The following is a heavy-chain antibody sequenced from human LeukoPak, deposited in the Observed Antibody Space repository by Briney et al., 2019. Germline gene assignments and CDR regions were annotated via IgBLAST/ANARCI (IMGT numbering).Heavy chain of an antibody. J-gene: IGHJ5*02. D-gene: IGHD3-10*01. CDR3: AKDPTYYGSGRAFDP. CDR1: GLTFSSYG. CDR2: ISGSGGST. Sequence: GGSLRLSCAASGLTFSSYGMHWVRQAPGKGLEWVSAISGSGGSTYYADSVKGRFTISRDNSKNTLYLQMNSLRAEDTAVYYCAKDPTYYGSGRAFDPWGQGTLVTVSS. V-gene: IGHV3-23*01.